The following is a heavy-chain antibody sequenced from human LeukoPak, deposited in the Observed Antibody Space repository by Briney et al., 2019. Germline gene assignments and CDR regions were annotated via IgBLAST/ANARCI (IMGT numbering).Heavy chain of an antibody. CDR3: ARHKRGIVVDAFDI. V-gene: IGHV4-59*08. J-gene: IGHJ3*02. CDR1: GGSISSYY. D-gene: IGHD3-22*01. CDR2: IYYSGNT. Sequence: PSETLSLTCTVSGGSISSYYWSWIRQPPGKGLEWIGYIYYSGNTNYNPSLKSRVTISVDTSKNQFSLKLSSVTAADTAVYYCARHKRGIVVDAFDIWGQGTMVTVSS.